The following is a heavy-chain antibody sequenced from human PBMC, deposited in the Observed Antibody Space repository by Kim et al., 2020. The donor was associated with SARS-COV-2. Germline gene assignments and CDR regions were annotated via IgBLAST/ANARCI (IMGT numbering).Heavy chain of an antibody. CDR1: GFTFSPYS. CDR2: ISRTSTI. J-gene: IGHJ4*02. CDR3: VRRGLEGASDPCAFDY. Sequence: GGSLRLSCVGSGFTFSPYSMNWVRQAPGKGLEWVSYISRTSTIYYADSVKGRFTISRDNAKNSLFLQMNRLRDEDTAVYYCVRRGLEGASDPCAFDYWGQGTLVTVSS. V-gene: IGHV3-48*02.